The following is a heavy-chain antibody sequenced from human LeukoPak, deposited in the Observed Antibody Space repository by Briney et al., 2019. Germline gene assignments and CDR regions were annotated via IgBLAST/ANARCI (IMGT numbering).Heavy chain of an antibody. CDR3: ARAMATTRKLLDY. Sequence: ASVKVSCKASGYTFSSQYMHWVRQAPGQGLEWMGIINPGAGNTNYAQKFQGRVTMTGDTSTSTVYMELSSLRSEDTAVYYCARAMATTRKLLDYRGQGTLVTVSS. D-gene: IGHD5-24*01. CDR1: GYTFSSQY. V-gene: IGHV1-46*01. J-gene: IGHJ4*02. CDR2: INPGAGNT.